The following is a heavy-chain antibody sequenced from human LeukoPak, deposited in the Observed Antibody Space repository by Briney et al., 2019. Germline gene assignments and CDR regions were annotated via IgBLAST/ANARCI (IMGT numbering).Heavy chain of an antibody. CDR1: GGTFSSYA. CDR3: ARDRNDFWSGSRFDY. CDR2: IIPIFGTA. J-gene: IGHJ4*02. Sequence: SVKVSCKASGGTFSSYAISWVRQAPGQGLEWMGGIIPIFGTANYAQKFQGRVTITADESTSTAYVELSSLRSEDTAVYYCARDRNDFWSGSRFDYWGQGTLVTVSS. D-gene: IGHD3-3*01. V-gene: IGHV1-69*13.